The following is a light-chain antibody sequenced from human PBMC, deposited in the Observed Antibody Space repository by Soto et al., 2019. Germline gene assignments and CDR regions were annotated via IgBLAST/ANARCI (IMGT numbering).Light chain of an antibody. CDR2: DNT. CDR1: SSNIGAGYR. Sequence: QSVLTQPPSVSGAPGQRVTISCIGGSSNIGAGYRVRWYQQVPGTAPKLLIYDNTNRPSGVSVRFSGSKSGTSASLAISGLQAEDEADYYCQSFDKYLSAVVFGGGTKVTVL. V-gene: IGLV1-40*01. J-gene: IGLJ2*01. CDR3: QSFDKYLSAVV.